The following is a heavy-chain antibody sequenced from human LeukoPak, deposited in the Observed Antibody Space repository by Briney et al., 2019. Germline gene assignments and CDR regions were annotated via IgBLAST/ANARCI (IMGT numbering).Heavy chain of an antibody. CDR3: ARDPSTLTIRDNH. Sequence: GGTLRLSSEASIVSFYLDGMTWIRQAPGQGREGMSTISGSGTNKPYTDSVKGRVTISRDNSKNRVYLESISLRAEDTAICYCARDPSTLTIRDNHWGRGTLVTVSS. CDR2: ISGSGTNK. V-gene: IGHV3-23*01. J-gene: IGHJ1*01. CDR1: IVSFYLDG. D-gene: IGHD5-24*01.